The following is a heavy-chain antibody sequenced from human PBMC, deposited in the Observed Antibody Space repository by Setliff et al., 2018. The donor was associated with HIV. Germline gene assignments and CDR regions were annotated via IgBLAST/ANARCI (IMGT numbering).Heavy chain of an antibody. CDR2: IYYSGST. Sequence: SETLSLTCSVSGGSMSRVYWTWIRQPPGKGLEWIGYIYYSGSTSYNPSLKSRVTISVDTSKNQFSLKLTSVNAADTGMYYCARRTFGSGRIDPWGQGTLVTVSS. CDR1: GGSMSRVY. CDR3: ARRTFGSGRIDP. D-gene: IGHD1-26*01. J-gene: IGHJ5*02. V-gene: IGHV4-59*08.